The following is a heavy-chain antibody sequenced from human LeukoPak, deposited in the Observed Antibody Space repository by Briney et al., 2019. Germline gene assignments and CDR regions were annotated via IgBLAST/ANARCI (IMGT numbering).Heavy chain of an antibody. J-gene: IGHJ5*02. D-gene: IGHD4-17*01. CDR2: ISAYNGNT. V-gene: IGHV1-18*01. Sequence: ASVKVSCKASGYTFTSYGISWVRQAPGQGLEWMGWISAYNGNTNYAQKLQGRVTMTEDTSTDTAYMELSSLRSEDTAVYYCATDLRHPIDWFDPWGQGTLVTVSS. CDR1: GYTFTSYG. CDR3: ATDLRHPIDWFDP.